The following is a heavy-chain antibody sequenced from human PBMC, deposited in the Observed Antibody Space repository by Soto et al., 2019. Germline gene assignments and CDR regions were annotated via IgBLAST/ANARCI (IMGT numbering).Heavy chain of an antibody. CDR2: IDPSDSYT. CDR3: ATLGDYYDSSGSPLYFDY. D-gene: IGHD3-22*01. CDR1: GYSFTSYW. J-gene: IGHJ4*02. Sequence: PGESVKISCKGSGYSFTSYWISWVRQMPGKGLEWMGRIDPSDSYTNYSPSFQGHVTISADKSISTAYLQWSSLKASDTAMYYCATLGDYYDSSGSPLYFDYWGQGTLVTVSS. V-gene: IGHV5-10-1*01.